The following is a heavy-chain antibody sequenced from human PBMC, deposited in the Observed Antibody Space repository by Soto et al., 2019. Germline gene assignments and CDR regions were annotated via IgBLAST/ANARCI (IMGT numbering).Heavy chain of an antibody. V-gene: IGHV3-30*18. CDR3: AKAASGYFDY. CDR2: ISYDGSNK. CDR1: GFTFSSYG. Sequence: QVQLVESGGGVVQPGRSLRLSCAASGFTFSSYGMHWVRQAPGKGLEWVAVISYDGSNKYYADSVKGRFTISRDNSKNTLYLQMNSLRAEDTAVYYWAKAASGYFDYWGQGTLVTVSS. D-gene: IGHD6-25*01. J-gene: IGHJ4*02.